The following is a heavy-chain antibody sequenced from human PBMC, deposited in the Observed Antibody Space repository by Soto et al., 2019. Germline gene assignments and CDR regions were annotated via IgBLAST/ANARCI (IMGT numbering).Heavy chain of an antibody. J-gene: IGHJ5*02. V-gene: IGHV4-4*07. CDR1: GASISGFY. CDR3: VRDGTKTLRDWFDP. CDR2: IYATGTT. D-gene: IGHD1-1*01. Sequence: SETLSLTCTVSGASISGFYWSWIRKSAGKGLEWIWRIYATGTTDYNPSLKSRVMMSVDTSKKQFSLKLRSVTAADTAVYYCVRDGTKTLRDWFDPWGQGISVTVSS.